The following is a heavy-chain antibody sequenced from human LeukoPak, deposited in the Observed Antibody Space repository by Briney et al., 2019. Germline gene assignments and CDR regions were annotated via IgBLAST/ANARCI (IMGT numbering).Heavy chain of an antibody. Sequence: GGSLRLSCAASGFIFSSYSMNWVRQAPGKGLEWVSSISSSSSDIYYADSVKGRFTNSRDNAKNSLYLQMNSLRAEDTAVYYCARDHGFEFDYWGQGTLVTVSS. CDR3: ARDHGFEFDY. V-gene: IGHV3-21*01. CDR2: ISSSSSDI. J-gene: IGHJ4*02. D-gene: IGHD3-3*01. CDR1: GFIFSSYS.